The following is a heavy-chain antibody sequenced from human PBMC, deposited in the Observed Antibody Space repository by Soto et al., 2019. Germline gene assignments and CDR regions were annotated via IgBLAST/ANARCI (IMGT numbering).Heavy chain of an antibody. CDR2: ISSSSSYI. D-gene: IGHD2-21*02. Sequence: GGSLRLSCAASGFTFSSYSMNWVRQAPGKGLEWVSSISSSSSYIYYADSVKGRFTISRDNAKNSLYLQMNSLRAEDTAVYYCARDHEGGDYVPNSGFQHWGQGTLVTVSS. CDR1: GFTFSSYS. V-gene: IGHV3-21*01. J-gene: IGHJ1*01. CDR3: ARDHEGGDYVPNSGFQH.